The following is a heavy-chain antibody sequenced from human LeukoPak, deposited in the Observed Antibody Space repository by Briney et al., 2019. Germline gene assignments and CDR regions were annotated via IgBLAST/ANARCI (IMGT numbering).Heavy chain of an antibody. V-gene: IGHV1-46*01. CDR1: GYIFTSYY. J-gene: IGHJ3*02. D-gene: IGHD4-17*01. Sequence: ASVKVSCKASGYIFTSYYIHWVRQAPGQGLEWMGIINPSGGSTSYALKFQGRVTMTSDASTSTLYMELSSLRSEDTAVYYCARISDGDPEGAFDIWGQGTMVTVSS. CDR2: INPSGGST. CDR3: ARISDGDPEGAFDI.